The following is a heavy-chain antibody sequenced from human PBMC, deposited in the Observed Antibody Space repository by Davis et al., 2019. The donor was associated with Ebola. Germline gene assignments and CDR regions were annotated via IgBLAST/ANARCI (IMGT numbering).Heavy chain of an antibody. J-gene: IGHJ6*02. CDR3: TRDLKEPRPSYYYGMDV. CDR2: VRSKNYGGKT. Sequence: GGSLRLSCSSFGFTFGDYAMNWVRRAPGKGLEWVGFVRSKNYGGKTQYAASVRGRFTISRDDSKSTAYLQMNSLKTEDTAVYFCTRDLKEPRPSYYYGMDVWGQGTTVIVSS. V-gene: IGHV3-49*04. D-gene: IGHD6-6*01. CDR1: GFTFGDYA.